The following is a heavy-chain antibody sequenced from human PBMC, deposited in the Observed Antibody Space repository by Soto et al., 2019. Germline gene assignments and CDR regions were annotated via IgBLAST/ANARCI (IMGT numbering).Heavy chain of an antibody. D-gene: IGHD2-2*01. J-gene: IGHJ3*02. CDR3: ARHEHCSSTSCSSNDAFDI. CDR2: MNPNSGNT. Sequence: GASVKVSCKASGYTFTSYDINWVRQATGQGLEWMGWMNPNSGNTGYAQKFQGRVTMTRNTSISTAYMELSSLRSEDTAVYYCARHEHCSSTSCSSNDAFDIWGQGTMVTVSS. V-gene: IGHV1-8*01. CDR1: GYTFTSYD.